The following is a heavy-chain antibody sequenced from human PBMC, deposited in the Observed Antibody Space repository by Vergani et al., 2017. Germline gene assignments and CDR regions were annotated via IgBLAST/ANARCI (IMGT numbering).Heavy chain of an antibody. V-gene: IGHV1-3*04. J-gene: IGHJ3*02. D-gene: IGHD3-22*01. CDR2: INTGNGNT. Sequence: QVQLVQSGAEVKKPGASVKVSCKASGYTFTSYAMHWVRQAPGQRLEWMGWINTGNGNTKYSQKFQGRVTITRDTSASTAYMELSSLRSEDTAVYYCAAATLNYYDSSGYYYGNAFDIWGQGTMVTVSS. CDR1: GYTFTSYA. CDR3: AAATLNYYDSSGYYYGNAFDI.